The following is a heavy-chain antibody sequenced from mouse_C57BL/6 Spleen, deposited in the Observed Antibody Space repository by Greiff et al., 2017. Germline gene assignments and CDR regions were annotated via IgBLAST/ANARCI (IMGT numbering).Heavy chain of an antibody. D-gene: IGHD1-1*01. J-gene: IGHJ1*03. V-gene: IGHV1-62-2*01. CDR3: ARHGPYYGSSYWYFDV. CDR1: GYTFTEYT. CDR2: FYPGSGSI. Sequence: QVQLKESGAELVKPGASVKLSCKASGYTFTEYTIYWVKQRPGQGLEWIGWFYPGSGSIKYNEKFKDKATLTADKSSSTVYMELSRLTSEDSAVYFCARHGPYYGSSYWYFDVWGTGTTVTVSS.